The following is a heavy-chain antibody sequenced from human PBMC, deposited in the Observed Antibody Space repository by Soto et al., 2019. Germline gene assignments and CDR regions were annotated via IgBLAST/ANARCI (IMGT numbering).Heavy chain of an antibody. Sequence: SETLSLTCTVSGGSISSGGFYWSWIRQHPGKGLEWIGYIYYSGSTYYNPSLKSRVTISVDTSKNQFSLKLSSVTAADTAVYYCARYAGYCSSASCPSDAFDIWGQGTMVTVS. J-gene: IGHJ3*02. CDR1: GGSISSGGFY. CDR3: ARYAGYCSSASCPSDAFDI. V-gene: IGHV4-31*02. D-gene: IGHD2-2*01. CDR2: IYYSGST.